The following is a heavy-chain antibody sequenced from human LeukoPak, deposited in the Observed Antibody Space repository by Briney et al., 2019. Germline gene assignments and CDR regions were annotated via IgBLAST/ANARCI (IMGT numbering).Heavy chain of an antibody. D-gene: IGHD6-13*01. CDR3: ARESSYSSHWNF. CDR1: GYTFTVYY. V-gene: IGHV1-2*02. Sequence: ASVTVSCKASGYTFTVYYMHWVRQAPGQGLEWMGWINPNSGVTNYVQKFQDRVTMTRDTSISTAYMELSRLTSDDTAVYYCARESSYSSHWNFWGQGTLVTVSS. CDR2: INPNSGVT. J-gene: IGHJ4*01.